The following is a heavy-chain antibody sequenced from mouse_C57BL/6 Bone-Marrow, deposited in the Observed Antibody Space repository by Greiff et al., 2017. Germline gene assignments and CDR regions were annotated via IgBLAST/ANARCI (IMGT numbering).Heavy chain of an antibody. CDR1: GYTFTSYG. V-gene: IGHV1-81*01. CDR3: AREAITTGVDY. J-gene: IGHJ2*01. Sequence: VQLQQSGAELARPGASVKLSCKASGYTFTSYGISWVKQRTGQGLEWIGEIYPRSGDTFYNEKFKGKATLTAAKSSSPAYMELRSLTSEDSAVYFCAREAITTGVDYWGQGTTLTVSS. CDR2: IYPRSGDT. D-gene: IGHD1-1*01.